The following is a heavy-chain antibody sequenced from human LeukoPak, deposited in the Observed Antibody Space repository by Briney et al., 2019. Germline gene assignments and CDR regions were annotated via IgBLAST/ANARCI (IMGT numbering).Heavy chain of an antibody. J-gene: IGHJ4*02. CDR1: GLTFSSYW. Sequence: PGGSLRLPCAASGLTFSSYWMSWVRQAPGKGLEWVGRIKSKTDDGTTDYAAPVKGRFTISRDDSKNTLYLQMNSLKTEDTAVYYCTTGSYADYWGQGTLVTVSS. CDR3: TTGSYADY. V-gene: IGHV3-15*01. D-gene: IGHD2-2*01. CDR2: IKSKTDDGTT.